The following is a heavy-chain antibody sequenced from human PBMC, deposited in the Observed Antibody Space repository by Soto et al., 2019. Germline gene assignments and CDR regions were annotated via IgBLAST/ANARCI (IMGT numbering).Heavy chain of an antibody. Sequence: SVKVSCKACGYAFTSYYMRWLREAPGQGGEWMGIINPSGGSTSYAQKFQGRVTMTRGTSTSTVYMELSSLRSEDMAVYYCARGDIVVVPAGYGMDVWGQGTTVTVSS. V-gene: IGHV1-46*01. CDR2: INPSGGST. CDR1: GYAFTSYY. CDR3: ARGDIVVVPAGYGMDV. D-gene: IGHD2-2*01. J-gene: IGHJ6*02.